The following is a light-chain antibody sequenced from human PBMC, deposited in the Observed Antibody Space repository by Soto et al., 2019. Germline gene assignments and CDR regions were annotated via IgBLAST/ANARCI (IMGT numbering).Light chain of an antibody. Sequence: IQLTQSPSFLSASVGDRVTITCRAIQGISSYLAWYQQKPGKAPKLLIYKASGLESGVPSRFSGSGSGTEFTLTISSLQPDDFATYYCQQYNSYSPLTFGGGTKVDIK. CDR1: QGISSY. CDR2: KAS. J-gene: IGKJ4*01. CDR3: QQYNSYSPLT. V-gene: IGKV1-5*03.